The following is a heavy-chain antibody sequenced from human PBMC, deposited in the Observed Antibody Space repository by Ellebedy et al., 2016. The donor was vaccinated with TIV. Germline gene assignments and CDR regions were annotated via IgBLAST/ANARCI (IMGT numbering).Heavy chain of an antibody. J-gene: IGHJ4*02. D-gene: IGHD3-22*01. V-gene: IGHV4-39*01. CDR2: ISYSGST. CDR3: ARSYYDYSGSLRTFDR. Sequence: SETLSLTCTVSGGSISSYDNYWGWIRQSPGKGLEWIGTISYSGSTYYNPSLKGRVTISVDTSKNQFSLKLSSVPAADTAVYYCARSYYDYSGSLRTFDRWGQGTLVTVSS. CDR1: GGSISSYDNY.